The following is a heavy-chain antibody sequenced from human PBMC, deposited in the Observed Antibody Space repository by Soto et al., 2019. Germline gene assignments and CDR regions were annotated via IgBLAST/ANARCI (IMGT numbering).Heavy chain of an antibody. CDR2: IIPIFGTP. CDR1: GGTFSSFP. J-gene: IGHJ4*02. D-gene: IGHD6-19*01. CDR3: AGKAGDY. V-gene: IGHV1-69*01. Sequence: QVQLVQSGAEVKKPGSSVKVSWKASGGTFSSFPINWVRQAPGQGLEWMGGIIPIFGTPTYAQKFQGRVTITAAESTSPAYMALSRLTSEDSAVYYCAGKAGDYWGQGTLVTVSS.